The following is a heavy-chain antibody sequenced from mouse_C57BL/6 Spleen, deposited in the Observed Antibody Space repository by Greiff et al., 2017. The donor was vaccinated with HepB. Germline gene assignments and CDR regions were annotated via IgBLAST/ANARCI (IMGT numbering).Heavy chain of an antibody. Sequence: VQLQQSGAELARPGASVKLSCKASGYTFTSYGISWVKQRTGQDLEWIGEIYPRSGNTYYNEQFNGKATLTADKSSSTAYMELRSLTSEDSAVYFCARRKDGYYGAMDYWGQGTSVTVSS. CDR1: GYTFTSYG. CDR3: ARRKDGYYGAMDY. V-gene: IGHV1-81*01. CDR2: IYPRSGNT. J-gene: IGHJ4*01. D-gene: IGHD2-3*01.